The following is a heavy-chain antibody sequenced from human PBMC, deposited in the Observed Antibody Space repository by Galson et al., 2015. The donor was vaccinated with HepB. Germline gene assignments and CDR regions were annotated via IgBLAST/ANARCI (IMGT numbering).Heavy chain of an antibody. Sequence: ETLSLTCAVYGGSFSGYYWNWIRQPPGKGLEWIGEINHSGSTNYNPSLKSRVTISVDTSKNQFSLNLSSVTAADTAVYYCARKGVIALARWGQGTLVTVSS. CDR1: GGSFSGYY. V-gene: IGHV4-34*01. D-gene: IGHD2-21*01. CDR2: INHSGST. CDR3: ARKGVIALAR. J-gene: IGHJ4*02.